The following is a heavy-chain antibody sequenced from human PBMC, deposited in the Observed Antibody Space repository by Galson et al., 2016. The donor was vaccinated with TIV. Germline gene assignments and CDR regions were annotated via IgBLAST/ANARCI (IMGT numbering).Heavy chain of an antibody. CDR3: ARGNDPGATYSLDY. CDR1: GFTFSRHW. Sequence: SLRLSCAASGFTFSRHWMSWVRQAPGKGLEWVANIKQDGDYRYYVDSVKGRFTISRDNAKNSLYLQMNSLRAEDTAVYYCARGNDPGATYSLDYWGQG. CDR2: IKQDGDYR. D-gene: IGHD1-1*01. V-gene: IGHV3-7*01. J-gene: IGHJ4*02.